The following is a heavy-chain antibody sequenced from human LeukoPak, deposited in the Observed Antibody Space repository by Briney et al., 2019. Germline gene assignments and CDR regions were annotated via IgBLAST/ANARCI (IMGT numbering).Heavy chain of an antibody. CDR1: GGSISSSSSY. D-gene: IGHD3-9*01. CDR3: ARRTLRYTLWHAFDI. J-gene: IGHJ3*02. Sequence: SETLSLTCTVSGGSISSSSSYWGRIRQPPGKGLEWIGSIYYSGSTYYNPSLKSRVTISLDTSKNQFSLKLSSVTAADTAVYYCARRTLRYTLWHAFDIWGQGTMVTVSS. CDR2: IYYSGST. V-gene: IGHV4-39*07.